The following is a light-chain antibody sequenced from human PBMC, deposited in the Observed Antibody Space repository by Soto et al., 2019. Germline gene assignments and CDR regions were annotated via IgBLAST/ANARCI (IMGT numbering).Light chain of an antibody. CDR3: LQHNSYPPT. Sequence: DIQKTQSPSSLSASVGDRVTITCRASQGIGSALGWYQQKPRKAPKRLIYAASSLQSGVPSRFSGSGSGTEFTLTISSLQPEDFATYYCLQHNSYPPTFGGGTKVEIK. CDR1: QGIGSA. V-gene: IGKV1-17*01. J-gene: IGKJ4*01. CDR2: AAS.